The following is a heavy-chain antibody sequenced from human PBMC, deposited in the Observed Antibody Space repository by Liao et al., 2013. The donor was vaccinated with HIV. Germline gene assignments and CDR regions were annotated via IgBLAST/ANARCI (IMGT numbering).Heavy chain of an antibody. CDR3: ARAPYFYDSSGYSYYFDL. D-gene: IGHD3-22*01. V-gene: IGHV4-59*01. J-gene: IGHJ4*02. Sequence: QVQLRESGPGLVKPSQILSLNCTVFGGSISSYYWSWIRQPPGKGLEWIGHFYYSGTTKYNPSLKSRVTISVDTSKNQISLQLTSVTAADTAVYYCARAPYFYDSSGYSYYFDLWGRGTRGHRLL. CDR1: GGSISSYY. CDR2: FYYSGTT.